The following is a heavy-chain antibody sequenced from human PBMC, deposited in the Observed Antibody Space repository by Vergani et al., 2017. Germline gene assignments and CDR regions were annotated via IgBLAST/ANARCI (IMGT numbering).Heavy chain of an antibody. Sequence: EVQLVESGGGLVKRGGSLRLSCAASGFTFSSYSMNWVRQAPGKGLEWVSSISSSSSYIHYSDSLKGRFTLSRDTAKSSLYLQMNNLGAADTGVYYCARDRYDLGSGTNPYFDYDGLDVWGQGTAVTVSS. V-gene: IGHV3-21*01. CDR1: GFTFSSYS. CDR3: ARDRYDLGSGTNPYFDYDGLDV. CDR2: ISSSSSYI. J-gene: IGHJ6*02. D-gene: IGHD3-10*01.